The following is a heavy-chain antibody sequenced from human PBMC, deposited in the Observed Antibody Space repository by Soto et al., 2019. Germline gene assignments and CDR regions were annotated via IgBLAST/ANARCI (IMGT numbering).Heavy chain of an antibody. CDR3: AKNVHPYYYYYMDV. V-gene: IGHV3-23*01. J-gene: IGHJ6*03. D-gene: IGHD3-16*01. CDR2: ISGSGGTT. CDR1: GFTFTNYA. Sequence: GGSLRLSCAASGFTFTNYAMNWVRQVPGKGLEWLSCISGSGGTTFYAASVKGRFTISRDNSKNTLYLQMNSLRAEDTAVYYCAKNVHPYYYYYMDVWGKGTTVTVSS.